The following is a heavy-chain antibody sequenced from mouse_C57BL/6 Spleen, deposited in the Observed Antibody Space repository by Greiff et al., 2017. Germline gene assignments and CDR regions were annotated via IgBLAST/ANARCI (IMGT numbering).Heavy chain of an antibody. CDR2: ISSGSSTI. V-gene: IGHV5-17*01. CDR1: GFTFSDYG. CDR3: ARHGSSSWFAY. J-gene: IGHJ3*01. Sequence: EVKLVESGGGLVKPGGSLKLSCAASGFTFSDYGMHWVRQAPEKGLEGVAYISSGSSTIYYADTVKGRFTISRANAKNTLFLQMTSLRSEDTAMYYCARHGSSSWFAYWGQGTLVTVSA. D-gene: IGHD1-1*01.